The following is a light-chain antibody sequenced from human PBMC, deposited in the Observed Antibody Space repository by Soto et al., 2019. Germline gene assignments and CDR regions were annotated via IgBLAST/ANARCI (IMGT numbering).Light chain of an antibody. CDR1: QSVSTY. CDR2: GVS. Sequence: DMQMSQSPSSLSASVGNSLTITCRASQSVSTYLNWYSQKPGGAPKLLIHGVSKLENGTPSRFSGSGLATDFTLTINTLQPEDFEVYFCQQTYMVPYTFGQGTKVDIK. CDR3: QQTYMVPYT. V-gene: IGKV1-39*01. J-gene: IGKJ2*01.